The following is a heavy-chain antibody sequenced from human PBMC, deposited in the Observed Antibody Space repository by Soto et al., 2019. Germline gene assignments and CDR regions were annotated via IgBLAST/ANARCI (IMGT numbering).Heavy chain of an antibody. V-gene: IGHV1-69*01. D-gene: IGHD3-22*01. Sequence: QVQLVQSGAEVKKPGSSVKVSCKASGGTISSYAISWVRQAPGQGLEWMGGIIPIFGTANYAQKFQGRVTITADESTSTAYMELSSLRSEDTAVYYCARDSANYYDSSGYYEDAFDIWGQGTMVTVSS. CDR2: IIPIFGTA. CDR1: GGTISSYA. J-gene: IGHJ3*02. CDR3: ARDSANYYDSSGYYEDAFDI.